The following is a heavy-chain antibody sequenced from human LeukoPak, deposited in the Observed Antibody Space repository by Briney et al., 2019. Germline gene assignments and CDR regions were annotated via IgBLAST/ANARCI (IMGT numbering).Heavy chain of an antibody. J-gene: IGHJ4*02. D-gene: IGHD6-19*01. Sequence: GGSLRLSCAASGFTFNNYAMSWVRQAPGKGLEGVSAISGSGGSTYCADSVKGRFTISRDNAKNTLYLQMNSLRAEDTAVYYCAKGSPYSSGWYHYWGQGTLVTVSS. V-gene: IGHV3-23*01. CDR1: GFTFNNYA. CDR3: AKGSPYSSGWYHY. CDR2: ISGSGGST.